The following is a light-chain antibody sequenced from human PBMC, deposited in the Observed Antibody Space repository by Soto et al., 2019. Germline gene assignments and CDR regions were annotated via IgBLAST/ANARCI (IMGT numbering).Light chain of an antibody. V-gene: IGLV2-14*01. CDR2: EVT. CDR1: SSDIGGYNS. CDR3: SSYTSSSTPHYV. J-gene: IGLJ1*01. Sequence: QSPLTQPASVSGSPGQSITISCTGTSSDIGGYNSVSWYQQHPRKAPKLMIYEVTDRPSGISNRFSCSKSGNTASLTISGLQAEDEADYYCSSYTSSSTPHYVFGTGTKVTVL.